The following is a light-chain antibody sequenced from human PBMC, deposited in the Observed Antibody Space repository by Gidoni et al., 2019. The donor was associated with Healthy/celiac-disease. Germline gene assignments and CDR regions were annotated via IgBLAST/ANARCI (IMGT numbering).Light chain of an antibody. CDR3: NARDSSGNHLV. CDR1: SLRSYY. CDR2: GKN. V-gene: IGLV3-19*01. Sequence: SSELTQDPAVSVPLGQTVRITCQGDSLRSYYASWYQQKPGQAPVLVIYGKNNRPSGIPDRFSGSSPGNTASLTITVAQAEDEADYYCNARDSSGNHLVFGGGTKLTVL. J-gene: IGLJ2*01.